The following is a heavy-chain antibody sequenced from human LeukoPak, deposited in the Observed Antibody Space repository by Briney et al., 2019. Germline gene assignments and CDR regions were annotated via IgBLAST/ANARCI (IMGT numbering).Heavy chain of an antibody. J-gene: IGHJ3*02. CDR3: ARGYSSGWYFAFDI. CDR2: IIPIFGTA. V-gene: IGHV1-69*01. CDR1: GGTFSSYA. Sequence: GSSVKVSCKASGGTFSSYAISWVRQAPGQGLEWMGGIIPIFGTANYAQKFQGRVTITADESTSTAYMELSSLRSEDTAVYYCARGYSSGWYFAFDIWGQGTMVTVSS. D-gene: IGHD6-19*01.